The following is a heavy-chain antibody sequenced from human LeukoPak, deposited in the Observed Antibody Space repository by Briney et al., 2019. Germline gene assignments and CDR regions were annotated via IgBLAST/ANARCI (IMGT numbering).Heavy chain of an antibody. CDR2: TSWNGDTI. Sequence: PGGSLRLSCAASGFTFSVYYMSWIRQAPGKGLEWVSGTSWNGDTIAYADSVKGRFTISSDNAKKSLYLQMNSLRAEDTALYYCAKDNRRITMVRGIHNAFDIWGQGTMVTVSS. CDR1: GFTFSVYY. V-gene: IGHV3-9*01. J-gene: IGHJ3*02. CDR3: AKDNRRITMVRGIHNAFDI. D-gene: IGHD3-10*01.